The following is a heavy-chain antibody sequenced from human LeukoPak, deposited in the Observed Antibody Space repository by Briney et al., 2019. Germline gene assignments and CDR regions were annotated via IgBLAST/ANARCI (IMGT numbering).Heavy chain of an antibody. CDR3: ARPASRGRAPNDAFDI. Sequence: SSETLSLTCAVYGGSFSGYYWSWIRQPPGKGLEWIGEINHSGSTNYNPSLKSRVTISVDTSKNQFSLKLSSVTAADTAVYYCARPASRGRAPNDAFDIWGQGTMVTVSS. J-gene: IGHJ3*02. V-gene: IGHV4-34*01. D-gene: IGHD3-16*01. CDR1: GGSFSGYY. CDR2: INHSGST.